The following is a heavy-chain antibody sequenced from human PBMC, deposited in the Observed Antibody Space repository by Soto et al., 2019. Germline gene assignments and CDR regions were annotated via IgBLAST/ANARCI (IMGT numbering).Heavy chain of an antibody. V-gene: IGHV3-23*01. J-gene: IGHJ4*02. Sequence: EVQLLESGGALVQPGGSLRLSCAASGFTFSSYAMSWVRQAPGKGLEWVSGIGGSGGSTYYAESVKGRFTISRDNSKNTLYLQMNSLRAEDTAVYYCAKSTSGLGNYYSAADFWGQGTLVTVSS. CDR3: AKSTSGLGNYYSAADF. CDR2: IGGSGGST. CDR1: GFTFSSYA. D-gene: IGHD3-10*01.